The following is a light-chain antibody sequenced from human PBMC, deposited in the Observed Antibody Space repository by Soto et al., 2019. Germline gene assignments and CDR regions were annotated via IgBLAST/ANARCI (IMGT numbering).Light chain of an antibody. Sequence: DIQMTQSPSSLSASVGAGVTITCRASQSISGYVSWYQQKPGKAPKLLIYAASRLESGVPSRFSGSRSGTDFTLTISSLQPEDFATYYCQQLNTYPWFTFGPGTKVDI. CDR2: AAS. V-gene: IGKV1-39*01. J-gene: IGKJ3*01. CDR1: QSISGY. CDR3: QQLNTYPWFT.